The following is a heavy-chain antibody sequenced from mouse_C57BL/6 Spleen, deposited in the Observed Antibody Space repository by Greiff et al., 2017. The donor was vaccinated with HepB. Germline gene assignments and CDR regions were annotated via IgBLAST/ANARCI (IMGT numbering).Heavy chain of an antibody. CDR2: IDPSDSYT. V-gene: IGHV1-50*01. CDR1: GYTFTSYW. Sequence: VQLQQPGAELVKPGASVKLSCKASGYTFTSYWMQWVKQRPGQGLEWIGEIDPSDSYTNYNQKFKGKATLTVDTSSSTAYMQLSSLTSEDTAVYYCAREGMGYWGQGTTLTVSS. J-gene: IGHJ2*01. CDR3: AREGMGY. D-gene: IGHD2-3*01.